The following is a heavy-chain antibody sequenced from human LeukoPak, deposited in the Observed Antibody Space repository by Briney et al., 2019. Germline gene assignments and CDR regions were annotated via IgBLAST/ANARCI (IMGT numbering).Heavy chain of an antibody. J-gene: IGHJ5*02. V-gene: IGHV1-69*13. CDR3: ASQYYDFWSGPNPWFDP. CDR1: GGTFSSYA. D-gene: IGHD3-3*01. Sequence: SVKVSCKASGGTFSSYAISWVRQAPGQGLEWMGGIIPIFGTANYAQKFQGRVTVTADESTSTAYVELSSLRSEDTAVYYCASQYYDFWSGPNPWFDPWGQGTLVTVSS. CDR2: IIPIFGTA.